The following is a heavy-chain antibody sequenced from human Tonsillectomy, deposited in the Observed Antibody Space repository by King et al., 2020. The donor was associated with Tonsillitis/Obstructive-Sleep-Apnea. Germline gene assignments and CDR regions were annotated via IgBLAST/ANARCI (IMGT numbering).Heavy chain of an antibody. CDR3: AKTFPTFCSTTSGPFDC. J-gene: IGHJ4*02. V-gene: IGHV3-9*01. CDR1: GFTFDDFA. D-gene: IGHD2-2*01. CDR2: ISWNSGLI. Sequence: VQLVESGGGLVQPGRSLRLSCAASGFTFDDFAMHWVRQAPGKGLEWVSGISWNSGLIAYAVSVKGRFTISRDNAKKSLFLQMNSLRPEDTALYYCAKTFPTFCSTTSGPFDCWGQGTLVTVSS.